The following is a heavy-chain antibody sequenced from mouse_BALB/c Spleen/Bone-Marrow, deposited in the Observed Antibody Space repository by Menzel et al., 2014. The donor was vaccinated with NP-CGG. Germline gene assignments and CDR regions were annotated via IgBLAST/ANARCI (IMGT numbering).Heavy chain of an antibody. J-gene: IGHJ4*01. CDR2: INSNGGST. Sequence: EVKLVESGGGLVQPGGSLKLSCAASGFTISSYGMSWVRQTPDKRLELVATINSNGGSTYYPDSAKGRFTISRDNAKNTLYLQMSSLKSEDTAMYYCARDGYYVFYAMDYWGQGTSVTVSS. D-gene: IGHD2-3*01. CDR3: ARDGYYVFYAMDY. CDR1: GFTISSYG. V-gene: IGHV5-6-3*01.